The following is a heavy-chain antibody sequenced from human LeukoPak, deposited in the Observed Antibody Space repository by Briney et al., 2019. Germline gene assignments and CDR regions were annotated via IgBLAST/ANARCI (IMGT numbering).Heavy chain of an antibody. D-gene: IGHD3-10*01. V-gene: IGHV4-30-4*01. CDR1: GGSISSGDYY. J-gene: IGHJ4*02. CDR2: IYYSGST. Sequence: SETLSLTCTVSGGSISSGDYYWSWIRQPPGKGLEWIGYIYYSGSTYYNPSLKSRVTISVDTSKNQFSLKLSSVTAADTAVYYCASNSRWDSGSYYKGYWGQGTLVTVSS. CDR3: ASNSRWDSGSYYKGY.